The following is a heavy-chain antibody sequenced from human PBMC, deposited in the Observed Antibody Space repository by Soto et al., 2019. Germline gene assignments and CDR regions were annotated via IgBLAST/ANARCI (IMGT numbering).Heavy chain of an antibody. J-gene: IGHJ3*02. V-gene: IGHV1-18*04. D-gene: IGHD5-12*01. CDR3: ATHGPSNSGNLYAFDI. CDR1: GYTLTNYG. CDR2: VTPYKADT. Sequence: ASVKVSCKASGYTLTNYGVTWVRQAPGQGLEWLGRVTPYKADTNSAQNLQGRVTMATDTSTNTAYLELRSLRSDDTAVYFCATHGPSNSGNLYAFDIWGQGTMVTVSS.